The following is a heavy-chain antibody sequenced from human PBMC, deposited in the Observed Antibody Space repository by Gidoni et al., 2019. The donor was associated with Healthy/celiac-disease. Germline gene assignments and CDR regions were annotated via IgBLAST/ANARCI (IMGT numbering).Heavy chain of an antibody. V-gene: IGHV4-39*01. J-gene: IGHJ4*02. CDR1: GGSISSSSYY. Sequence: QLQLQESGPGLVKPSETLSLTCTVSGGSISSSSYYWGWIRQPPGKGLEWIGSIYYSGSTYYNPSLKSRVTISVDTSKNQFSLKLSSVTAADTAVYYCARQERIAAAGTFLDYWGQGTLVTVSS. CDR3: ARQERIAAAGTFLDY. D-gene: IGHD6-13*01. CDR2: IYYSGST.